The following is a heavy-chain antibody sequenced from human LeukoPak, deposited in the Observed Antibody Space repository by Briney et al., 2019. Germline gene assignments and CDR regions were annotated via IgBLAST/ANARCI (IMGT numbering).Heavy chain of an antibody. CDR3: ARHVADYGSGSDAFDT. D-gene: IGHD3-10*01. CDR1: GSRFTSYW. J-gene: IGHJ3*02. V-gene: IGHV5-51*01. CDR2: IYPVDSDT. Sequence: GGALQISCKGAGSRFTSYWIGWAGQLPGKGLEGMGIIYPVDSDTTYSPSFQGQVTISADKSISPAYLQWSSLKASDTAMYYCARHVADYGSGSDAFDTWGQGTIVTVSS.